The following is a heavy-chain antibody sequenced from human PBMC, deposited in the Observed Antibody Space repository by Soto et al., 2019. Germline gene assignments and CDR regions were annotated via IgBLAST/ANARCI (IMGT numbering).Heavy chain of an antibody. Sequence: QVQLVESGGGGVQPGRSLRLSCAASGFTFSSYGMHWVRQAPGKGLEWVAVISYDGRNKYYADSVKGRFTISRDNSKNTLYLQMSSLRAEDTAVYYCVKDGSSGWPYYSGLDVWGKGTTVTVSS. D-gene: IGHD6-19*01. V-gene: IGHV3-30*18. CDR1: GFTFSSYG. J-gene: IGHJ6*04. CDR3: VKDGSSGWPYYSGLDV. CDR2: ISYDGRNK.